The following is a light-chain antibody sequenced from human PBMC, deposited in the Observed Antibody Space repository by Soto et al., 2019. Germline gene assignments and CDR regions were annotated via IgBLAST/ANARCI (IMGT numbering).Light chain of an antibody. J-gene: IGKJ1*01. CDR3: QQRGNWPRTWA. CDR2: DAS. CDR1: QNINTN. Sequence: IVLTQAPVTLSFSSGEGATLSCTAIQNINTNLGWYQQKPGQAPRLLIYDASLRATGIPARFTGSGSGTDFTLTINSLEPEDFAVYYCQQRGNWPRTWAFGQGTKVDI. V-gene: IGKV3-11*01.